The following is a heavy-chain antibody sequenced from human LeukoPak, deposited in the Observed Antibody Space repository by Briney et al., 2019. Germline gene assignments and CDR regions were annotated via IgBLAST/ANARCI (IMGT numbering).Heavy chain of an antibody. J-gene: IGHJ4*02. V-gene: IGHV4-59*01. Sequence: SETLSLTCTVPGGSISSYYWSWIRQPPGKGLEWIGYIYYSGSTNYNPSLKSRVTISVDTSKNQFSLKLSSVTAADTAVYYCAGEETHYYDSSGYRGLHWGQGTLVTVSS. CDR1: GGSISSYY. D-gene: IGHD3-22*01. CDR3: AGEETHYYDSSGYRGLH. CDR2: IYYSGST.